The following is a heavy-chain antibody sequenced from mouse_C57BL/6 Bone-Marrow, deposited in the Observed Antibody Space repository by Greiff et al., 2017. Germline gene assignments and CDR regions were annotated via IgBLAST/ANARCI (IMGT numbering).Heavy chain of an antibody. CDR2: IHPSDSDT. D-gene: IGHD1-1*01. Sequence: QVQLQQPGAELVKPGASVKVSCKASGYTFTSYWMHWVKQRPGQGLEWIGRIHPSDSDTNYNQKFKGKATLTVDKSSSTAYMQLSILTSEDSAVYYCAIKGPTVVAYFDYWGKGTTLTVSS. CDR1: GYTFTSYW. V-gene: IGHV1-74*01. CDR3: AIKGPTVVAYFDY. J-gene: IGHJ2*01.